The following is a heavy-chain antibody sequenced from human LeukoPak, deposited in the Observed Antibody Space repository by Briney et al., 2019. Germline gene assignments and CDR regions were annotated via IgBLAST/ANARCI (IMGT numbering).Heavy chain of an antibody. CDR2: IFYSGST. CDR1: GGSFSGYY. Sequence: ASETLSLTCAVYGGSFSGYYWSWIRQPPGKGLEWIGNIFYSGSTYYSPSLRSRVTISLDTSRNQFSLKLNSVTAADTAVYYCAKSNGYGLVDIWGQGTMVTVSS. V-gene: IGHV4-34*12. D-gene: IGHD3-10*01. CDR3: AKSNGYGLVDI. J-gene: IGHJ3*02.